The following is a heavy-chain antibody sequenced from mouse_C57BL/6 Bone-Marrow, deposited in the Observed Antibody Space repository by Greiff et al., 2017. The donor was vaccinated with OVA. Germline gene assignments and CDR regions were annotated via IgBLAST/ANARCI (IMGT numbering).Heavy chain of an antibody. Sequence: VQLQQSGAELVRPGASVKLSCTASGFNIKDDYMHWVKQRPEQGLEWIGWIDPENGDTEYASKFQGKATITADTSSNTAYLQLSSLTSEDTAVYYCTLWSLCDYWGQGTTLTVSA. D-gene: IGHD1-1*02. CDR2: IDPENGDT. J-gene: IGHJ2*01. V-gene: IGHV14-4*01. CDR3: TLWSLCDY. CDR1: GFNIKDDY.